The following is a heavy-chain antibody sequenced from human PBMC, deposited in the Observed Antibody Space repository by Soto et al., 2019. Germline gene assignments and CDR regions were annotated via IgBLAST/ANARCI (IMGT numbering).Heavy chain of an antibody. V-gene: IGHV1-18*04. CDR1: GYTFTSYG. D-gene: IGHD2-2*02. J-gene: IGHJ6*02. Sequence: SVKVSCKASGYTFTSYGISWVRQAPGQGLEWMGWISAYNGNTNYAQKLQGRVTMTTDTSTSTAYMELRSLRSDDTAVYYCARDRDIVVVPAAISDYYYGMDVWGQGTTVTVSS. CDR3: ARDRDIVVVPAAISDYYYGMDV. CDR2: ISAYNGNT.